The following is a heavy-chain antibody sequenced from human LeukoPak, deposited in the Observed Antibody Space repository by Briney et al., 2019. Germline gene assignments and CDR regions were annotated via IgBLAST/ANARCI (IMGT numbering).Heavy chain of an antibody. D-gene: IGHD3-22*01. V-gene: IGHV3-23*01. CDR1: GFSFSSDW. J-gene: IGHJ4*02. CDR2: ISAGGANT. Sequence: GGSLRLSCVGSGFSFSSDWMHWVRQAPGKGLEWVSVISAGGANTYYADSVKGRFTISRDNSKNTLYLQMSSLRAEDTAVYYCARRGDSSAYFDYWGQGTLVTVSS. CDR3: ARRGDSSAYFDY.